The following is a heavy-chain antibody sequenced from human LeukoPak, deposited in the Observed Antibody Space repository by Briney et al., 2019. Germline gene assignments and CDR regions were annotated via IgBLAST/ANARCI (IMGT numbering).Heavy chain of an antibody. CDR1: GYRFTSYW. Sequence: GESLKISCKGSGYRFTSYWIDWVRQMPGKGLEWMGRIDPSDSYTNYSPSFQGHVTISADNSISTAYLQWSGLTASDTAMYYCARRATSVRGIPLFDYWGQGTLVTVSS. CDR3: ARRATSVRGIPLFDY. V-gene: IGHV5-10-1*01. D-gene: IGHD3-10*01. CDR2: IDPSDSYT. J-gene: IGHJ4*02.